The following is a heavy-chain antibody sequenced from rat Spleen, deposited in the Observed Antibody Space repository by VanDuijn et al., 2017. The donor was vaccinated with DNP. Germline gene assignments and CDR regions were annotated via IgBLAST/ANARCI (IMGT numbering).Heavy chain of an antibody. V-gene: IGHV3-3*01. CDR3: TRGDYGGFSHWFTH. CDR1: GHSITSCCR. Sequence: EVQLQESGPGLVKPSQSLSLTCSVTGHSITSCCRWTWIRKFPGHKLEWMGYINSAGSIEDNPSLKGRISITSYTPKNQFFLQVNSVTTEDTATYYCTRGDYGGFSHWFTHWGQGTLVTVSS. CDR2: INSAGSI. D-gene: IGHD1-11*01. J-gene: IGHJ3*01.